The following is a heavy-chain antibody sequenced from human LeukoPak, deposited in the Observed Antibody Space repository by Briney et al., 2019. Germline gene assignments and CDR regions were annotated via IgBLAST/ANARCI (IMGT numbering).Heavy chain of an antibody. J-gene: IGHJ3*02. CDR2: ILYDGSNK. Sequence: GGSLRLSCAASGFTFSSYGMHWVRQAPGKGLEWVAVILYDGSNKYYADSVKGRFTISRDNSKNTLYLQMNSLRAEDTAVYYCAKEAGSSWSRLIDAFGIWGQGTMVTVSS. CDR1: GFTFSSYG. D-gene: IGHD6-13*01. V-gene: IGHV3-30*18. CDR3: AKEAGSSWSRLIDAFGI.